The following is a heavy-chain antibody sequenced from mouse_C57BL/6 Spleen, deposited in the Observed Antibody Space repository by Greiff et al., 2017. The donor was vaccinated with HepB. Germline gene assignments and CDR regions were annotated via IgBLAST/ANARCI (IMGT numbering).Heavy chain of an antibody. CDR3: AREGDYYYGSSPPWFAY. D-gene: IGHD1-1*01. CDR1: GYTFTSYD. CDR2: IYPRDGST. J-gene: IGHJ3*01. V-gene: IGHV1-85*01. Sequence: VQLQQSGPELVKPGASVKLSCKASGYTFTSYDINWVKQRPGQGLEWIGWIYPRDGSTKYNEKFKGKATLTVDTSSSTAYMELHSLTSDDSAVYFCAREGDYYYGSSPPWFAYWGQGTLVTVSA.